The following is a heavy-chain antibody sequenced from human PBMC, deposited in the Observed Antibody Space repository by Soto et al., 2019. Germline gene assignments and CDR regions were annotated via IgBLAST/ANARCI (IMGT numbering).Heavy chain of an antibody. CDR2: FDPEDGET. D-gene: IGHD6-19*01. V-gene: IGHV1-24*01. J-gene: IGHJ6*02. CDR1: GYTLTELS. Sequence: QVQLVQSGAEVKKPGASVKVSCKVSGYTLTELSMHWVRQAPGKGLEWMGGFDPEDGETIYAQKFQGRVTMTEDTSTDTAYMELSSLGSEDTAVYYCATEALGIAVAGTLTMRRSRPYYYYGMDVWGQGTTVTVSS. CDR3: ATEALGIAVAGTLTMRRSRPYYYYGMDV.